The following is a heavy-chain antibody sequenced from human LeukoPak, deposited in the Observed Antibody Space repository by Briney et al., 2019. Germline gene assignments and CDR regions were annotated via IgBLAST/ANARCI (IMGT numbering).Heavy chain of an antibody. Sequence: ASVKVSCKASGGTFSSYAISWVRQAPGQGLEWMGRIIPILGIANYAQMFQGRVTITADKSTSTAYMELSSLRSEDTAVYYCASSRDSSGYYYYFDYWGQGTLVTVSS. D-gene: IGHD3-22*01. V-gene: IGHV1-69*04. CDR2: IIPILGIA. CDR3: ASSRDSSGYYYYFDY. CDR1: GGTFSSYA. J-gene: IGHJ4*02.